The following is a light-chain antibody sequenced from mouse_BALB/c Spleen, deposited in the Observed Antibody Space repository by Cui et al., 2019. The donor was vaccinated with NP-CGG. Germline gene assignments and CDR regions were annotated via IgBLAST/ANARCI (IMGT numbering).Light chain of an antibody. V-gene: IGLV1*01. J-gene: IGLJ1*01. CDR3: ALWYSNHWV. Sequence: QPVVTQESALPTSPGETVTLTCRSSTGAVTTSNYANWVHEKPDHLFTGLIGGTNNRVPGVPARFSGSLIGDKAALTITGAQTEDEAIYFCALWYSNHWVFGGGTKLTVL. CDR2: GTN. CDR1: TGAVTTSNY.